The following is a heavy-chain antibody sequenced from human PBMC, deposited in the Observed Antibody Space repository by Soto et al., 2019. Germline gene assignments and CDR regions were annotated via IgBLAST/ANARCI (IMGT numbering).Heavy chain of an antibody. CDR3: ARDLADVHLWDAFDV. D-gene: IGHD6-13*01. CDR2: IVPMFGTT. J-gene: IGHJ3*01. V-gene: IGHV1-69*01. CDR1: GDTFNSYG. Sequence: QVQLVQSGPELKKPGSSVKVSCKAPGDTFNSYGISWVRQAPGQGLEWMGGIVPMFGTTNLALKFEDRVTNTADELTTTVYMEIRGLTSADTAVYYCARDLADVHLWDAFDVWGHGTRVTVSS.